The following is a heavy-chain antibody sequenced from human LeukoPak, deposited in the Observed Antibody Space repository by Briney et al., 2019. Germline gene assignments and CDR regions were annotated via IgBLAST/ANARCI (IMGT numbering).Heavy chain of an antibody. J-gene: IGHJ4*02. CDR2: INQDGSET. Sequence: GGSLRLSCAASGFSFSGYWMTWVRQAPGKGLEGVANINQDGSETYYVDSVRGRFTISRDSAKNSLYLQMNSLRAEDTAVYYCARERTTQKAFDYWGQGTLVTVSS. V-gene: IGHV3-7*05. D-gene: IGHD1-14*01. CDR3: ARERTTQKAFDY. CDR1: GFSFSGYW.